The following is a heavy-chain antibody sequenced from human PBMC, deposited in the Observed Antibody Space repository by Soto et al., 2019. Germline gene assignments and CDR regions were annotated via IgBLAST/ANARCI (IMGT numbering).Heavy chain of an antibody. CDR3: ARDTLPTDFGLGWDV. J-gene: IGHJ6*02. D-gene: IGHD4-17*01. CDR1: NFIFSDYY. V-gene: IGHV3-11*01. Sequence: QVQLVESGGGLVKPGGSLRLSCAASNFIFSDYYLSWIRQAPGKGLEWVSYISNWGTTVYYADSVKGRFTISRDNAKKSLYLQMNSLRAEDTAVYYCARDTLPTDFGLGWDVWGQGTTVTVSS. CDR2: ISNWGTTV.